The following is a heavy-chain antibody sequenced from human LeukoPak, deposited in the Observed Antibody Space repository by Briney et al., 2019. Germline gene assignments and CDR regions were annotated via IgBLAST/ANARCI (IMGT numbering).Heavy chain of an antibody. J-gene: IGHJ4*02. CDR2: IYHSGST. Sequence: PSETPSLTCAVSGGSISSGGYSWSWIRQPPGKGLEWIGYIYHSGSTYYNPSLKSRVTISVDRSKNQFSLKLSSVTAADTAVYYCARESGYSNHYYFDYWGQGTLVTVSS. V-gene: IGHV4-30-2*01. CDR1: GGSISSGGYS. CDR3: ARESGYSNHYYFDY. D-gene: IGHD4-11*01.